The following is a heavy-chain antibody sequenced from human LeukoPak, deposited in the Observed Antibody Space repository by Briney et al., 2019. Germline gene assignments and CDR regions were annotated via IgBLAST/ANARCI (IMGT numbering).Heavy chain of an antibody. D-gene: IGHD6-19*01. J-gene: IGHJ4*02. CDR2: ISGSGGST. Sequence: GGSLRLSCAASGFTFSSYAMSWVRQAPGKGLEWVSAISGSGGSTYYADSVKGRFTISRDNAKNSLYLQMNSLSAEDMGVYYCARGYRSGTFDYWGQGTLVTVSS. V-gene: IGHV3-23*01. CDR3: ARGYRSGTFDY. CDR1: GFTFSSYA.